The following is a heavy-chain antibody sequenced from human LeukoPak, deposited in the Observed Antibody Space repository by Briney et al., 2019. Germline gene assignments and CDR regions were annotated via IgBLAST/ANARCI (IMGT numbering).Heavy chain of an antibody. CDR2: IIPIFGTA. V-gene: IGHV1-69*01. J-gene: IGHJ4*02. CDR3: ARSDRPALRYFDWLLFPFDY. D-gene: IGHD3-9*01. Sequence: ASVKVSFKASGGTFIIYAISWVRQAPGQGREWMGGIIPIFGTANYAQKFQGRVTITADESTSTAYMELSSLRSEDTAVYYCARSDRPALRYFDWLLFPFDYWGQGTLVTVSS. CDR1: GGTFIIYA.